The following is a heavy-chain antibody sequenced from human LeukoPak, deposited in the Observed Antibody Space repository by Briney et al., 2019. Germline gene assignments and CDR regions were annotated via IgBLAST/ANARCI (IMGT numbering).Heavy chain of an antibody. D-gene: IGHD6-13*01. CDR1: GFIFSDYY. CDR3: ARAANTATGTPTLAIDY. CDR2: ISSSSTYT. J-gene: IGHJ4*02. V-gene: IGHV3-11*05. Sequence: GGSLRLSCAASGFIFSDYYMSWIRQAPGKGLEWVSYISSSSTYTAYGDSVQGRFTISRDDAKNSLYLQITSLRAEDTAVYFCARAANTATGTPTLAIDYWGQGTLVTVSS.